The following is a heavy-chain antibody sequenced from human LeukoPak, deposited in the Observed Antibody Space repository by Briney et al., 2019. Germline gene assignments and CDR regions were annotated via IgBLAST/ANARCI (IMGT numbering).Heavy chain of an antibody. D-gene: IGHD1-26*01. V-gene: IGHV3-7*01. Sequence: GGSLRLSCAASGFTFSNYWMSWVRQAPGKGLEWVANIKQDGSEKYYVDSVKGRFTISRDNAKNSLYLQMNSLRAEDTAVYYCARKRIVGAREGEFDYWGQGTLVTVSS. CDR3: ARKRIVGAREGEFDY. CDR1: GFTFSNYW. J-gene: IGHJ4*02. CDR2: IKQDGSEK.